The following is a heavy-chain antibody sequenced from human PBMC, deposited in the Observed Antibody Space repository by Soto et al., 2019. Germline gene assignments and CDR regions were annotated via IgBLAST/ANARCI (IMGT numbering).Heavy chain of an antibody. CDR2: IIPIFGTA. D-gene: IGHD1-7*01. CDR3: ARDGVTISGVTGTIWFDP. Sequence: GPPVKVSCKASGGTFSSYAISWVRQAPGQGLEWMGGIIPIFGTANYAQKFQGRVTITADESTSTAYMELSSLRSEDTAVYYCARDGVTISGVTGTIWFDPWGQGTLVTVSS. CDR1: GGTFSSYA. V-gene: IGHV1-69*13. J-gene: IGHJ5*02.